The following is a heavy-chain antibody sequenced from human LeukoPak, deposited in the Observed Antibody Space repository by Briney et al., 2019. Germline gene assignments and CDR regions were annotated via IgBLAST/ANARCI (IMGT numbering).Heavy chain of an antibody. CDR2: ISPTGSTT. D-gene: IGHD6-6*01. J-gene: IGHJ4*02. Sequence: GGSLRLSCTASGFSFSGYWMHWARQLPGKGLVWVSRISPTGSTTSYADSVKGRFTVSRDNAKNTLYLQVNNLRAEDTAVYYCTRGPNSNWSGLDFRGQGTLLTVSS. CDR3: TRGPNSNWSGLDF. CDR1: GFSFSGYW. V-gene: IGHV3-74*01.